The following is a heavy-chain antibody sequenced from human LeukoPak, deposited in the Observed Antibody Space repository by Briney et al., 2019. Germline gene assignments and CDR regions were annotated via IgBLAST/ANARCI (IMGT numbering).Heavy chain of an antibody. CDR2: IYYSGST. D-gene: IGHD4-11*01. Sequence: SETLSLTCTVSGGSISSYYWSWIRQPPGKGLEWIGYIYYSGSTNYNPSLKSRVTISVDTSKNQFSLKLSSVTAADTAVYYCARGPTPFDYWGQGTLVTVSS. J-gene: IGHJ4*02. CDR3: ARGPTPFDY. V-gene: IGHV4-59*01. CDR1: GGSISSYY.